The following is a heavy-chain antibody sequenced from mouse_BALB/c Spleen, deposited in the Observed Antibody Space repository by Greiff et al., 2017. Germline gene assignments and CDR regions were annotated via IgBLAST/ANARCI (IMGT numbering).Heavy chain of an antibody. Sequence: EVQGVESGGGLVQPGGSLKLSCAASGFTFSSYGMSWVRQTPDKRLELVATINSNGGSTYYPDSVKGRFTISRDNAKNTLYLQMSSLKSEDTAMYYCARDRDGYYSYAMDYWGQGTSVTVSS. CDR2: INSNGGST. CDR1: GFTFSSYG. V-gene: IGHV5-6-3*01. J-gene: IGHJ4*01. D-gene: IGHD2-3*01. CDR3: ARDRDGYYSYAMDY.